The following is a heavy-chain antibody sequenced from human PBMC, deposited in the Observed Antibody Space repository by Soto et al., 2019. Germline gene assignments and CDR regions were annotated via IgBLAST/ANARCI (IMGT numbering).Heavy chain of an antibody. Sequence: DVQLVESGGGLVQPGRSLRLSCAASGFTFDDYAMHWVRQAPGKGLEWVSGISWNSDSSGYADSVKGRFTISRDNAKNSLYLQMNSLRAEDTALYYCGTSGGYDYWGQGILVTVSS. D-gene: IGHD2-15*01. J-gene: IGHJ4*02. CDR3: GTSGGYDY. CDR1: GFTFDDYA. V-gene: IGHV3-9*01. CDR2: ISWNSDSS.